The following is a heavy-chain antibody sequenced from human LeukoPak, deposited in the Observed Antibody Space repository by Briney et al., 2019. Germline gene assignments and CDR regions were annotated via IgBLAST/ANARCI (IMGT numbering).Heavy chain of an antibody. CDR1: GYTFTSYG. CDR2: ISAYNGNT. CDR3: AREMEYSSSWFGDY. J-gene: IGHJ4*02. D-gene: IGHD6-13*01. Sequence: GASVKVSCKASGYTFTSYGISWVRQAPGQGLEWTGWISAYNGNTNYAQKLQGRVTMTTDTSTSTAYMELRSLRSDDTAVYYCAREMEYSSSWFGDYWGQGTLVTVSS. V-gene: IGHV1-18*01.